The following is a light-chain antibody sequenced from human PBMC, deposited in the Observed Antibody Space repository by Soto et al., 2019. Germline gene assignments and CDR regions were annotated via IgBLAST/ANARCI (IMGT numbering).Light chain of an antibody. CDR1: SSDVGGYNY. CDR2: EVS. V-gene: IGLV2-8*01. Sequence: QSALTQPPSASGSPGQSVTISCTGTSSDVGGYNYVSWYQQHPRKAPKLMISEVSKRPSGVPDRFSGSKSGNTASLTVAGLQAEDEAYYYCSSFAGNNNLVFGGGTKLTVL. J-gene: IGLJ2*01. CDR3: SSFAGNNNLV.